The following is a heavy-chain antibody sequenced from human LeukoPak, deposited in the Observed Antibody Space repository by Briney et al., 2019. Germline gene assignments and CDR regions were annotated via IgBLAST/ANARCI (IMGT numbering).Heavy chain of an antibody. CDR1: GYTFNDHH. D-gene: IGHD3-10*01. CDR2: ILPKSGDT. CDR3: ASHYGPGPV. V-gene: IGHV1-2*06. Sequence: ASVKVSCKASGYTFNDHHIHWVRQAPGQGLEWIGRILPKSGDTDYAQKFHGRATITRDTSITTGYMELTSLVSDDTAVYYCASHYGPGPVGGQGTLVTVS. J-gene: IGHJ4*02.